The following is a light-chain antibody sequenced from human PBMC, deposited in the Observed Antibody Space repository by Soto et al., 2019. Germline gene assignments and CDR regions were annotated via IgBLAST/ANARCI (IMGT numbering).Light chain of an antibody. V-gene: IGLV2-23*03. CDR2: EGS. Sequence: QSALTQPASVSGSPGQSITISCTGTSSDVGSYNLVSWYQQHPGKAPKLMIYEGSKRPSGVSNRFSGSKSGNTASLTISGLQAEDEADYCCCSYAGSSTFRVVFGGGTKVTVL. J-gene: IGLJ2*01. CDR3: CSYAGSSTFRVV. CDR1: SSDVGSYNL.